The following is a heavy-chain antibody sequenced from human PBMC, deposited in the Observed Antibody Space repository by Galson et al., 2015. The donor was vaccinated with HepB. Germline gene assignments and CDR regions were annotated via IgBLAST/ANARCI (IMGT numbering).Heavy chain of an antibody. CDR2: FDPEDGET. J-gene: IGHJ3*02. CDR1: GYTLTELS. Sequence: SVKVSCKVSGYTLTELSMHWVRQAPGKGLEWMGGFDPEDGETIYAQKFQGRVTMTEDTSTDTAYMELSSLRSEDTAVYYCAGYCSGGSCYLRFNAFDIWGQGTMVTVSS. V-gene: IGHV1-24*01. D-gene: IGHD2-15*01. CDR3: AGYCSGGSCYLRFNAFDI.